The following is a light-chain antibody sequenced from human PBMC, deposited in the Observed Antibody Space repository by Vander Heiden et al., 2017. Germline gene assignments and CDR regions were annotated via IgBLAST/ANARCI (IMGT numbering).Light chain of an antibody. CDR1: ENTYNY. CDR2: AAS. V-gene: IGKV1-39*01. Sequence: IQMTQSPSSLSASVGDRVTITCRASENTYNYLNWYQQKPGKAPKLLIYAASTLQSGVPSRFSGSGSGTDFTLTINGLEPDDFASYYCQQTDYRLITFGGGTKVXIK. J-gene: IGKJ4*01. CDR3: QQTDYRLIT.